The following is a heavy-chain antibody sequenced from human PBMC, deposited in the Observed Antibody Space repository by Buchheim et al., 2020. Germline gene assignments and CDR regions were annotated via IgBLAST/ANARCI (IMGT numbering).Heavy chain of an antibody. J-gene: IGHJ4*02. CDR2: ISSSGGST. CDR1: GLTFRNYA. CDR3: VKNMGEYFDY. Sequence: EVQLSESGGGLVQPGGSLRLSCAASGLTFRNYAMTWVRQAPGKGLEWVSAISSSGGSTYYTDSVKGRFTIPRDNSKNTPYLQMSSLRVDDTAIYYCVKNMGEYFDYWGQGAL. V-gene: IGHV3-23*01. D-gene: IGHD3-16*01.